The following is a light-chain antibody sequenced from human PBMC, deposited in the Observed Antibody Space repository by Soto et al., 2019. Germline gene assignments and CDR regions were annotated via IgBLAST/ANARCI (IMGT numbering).Light chain of an antibody. CDR3: QTWGTGIQV. V-gene: IGLV4-69*01. CDR1: SGHSNYA. CDR2: LNSDGSH. J-gene: IGLJ3*02. Sequence: QPVLTQSPSASASLGASVKLTCTLSSGHSNYAIAWHQQQPEKGPRFLMKLNSDGSHSKGDGIPDRFSGSSSGTQRYLTISSLQSGDEADYYCQTWGTGIQVFGGGTKLTVL.